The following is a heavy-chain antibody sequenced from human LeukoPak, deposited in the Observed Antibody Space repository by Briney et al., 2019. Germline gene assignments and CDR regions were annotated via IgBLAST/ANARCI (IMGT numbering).Heavy chain of an antibody. J-gene: IGHJ5*02. Sequence: SETLSLTCAVSRASISSPYYWAWIRQPPGKGLECIGSMFHTGSTYYNPSLKSRVTISLDTSQNQFSLKMRSVTAADTAVYYCASQISSRTLWFDPWGQGILVSVSS. D-gene: IGHD1-14*01. V-gene: IGHV4-38-2*01. CDR2: MFHTGST. CDR3: ASQISSRTLWFDP. CDR1: RASISSPYY.